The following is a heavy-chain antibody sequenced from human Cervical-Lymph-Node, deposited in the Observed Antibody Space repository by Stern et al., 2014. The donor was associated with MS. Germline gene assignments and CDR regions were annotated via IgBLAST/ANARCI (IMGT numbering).Heavy chain of an antibody. V-gene: IGHV1-18*01. D-gene: IGHD1-1*01. CDR2: VSTYNGNT. Sequence: VQLVQSGGEVKKPGASVKVSCKASGYTFTNTGINWVRLAPGQGPAWMGWVSTYNGNTKYAQKLRGRITMTTDKYTSTAYMELRSLRSDDTAVYYCARGDDKTSYDYWGQGTLVTVSS. CDR3: ARGDDKTSYDY. J-gene: IGHJ4*02. CDR1: GYTFTNTG.